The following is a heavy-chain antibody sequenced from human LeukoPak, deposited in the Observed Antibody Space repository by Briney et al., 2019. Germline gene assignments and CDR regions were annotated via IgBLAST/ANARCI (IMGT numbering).Heavy chain of an antibody. CDR1: GFTFSSYE. CDR2: ISSSGTTI. V-gene: IGHV3-48*03. D-gene: IGHD2-2*01. CDR3: ARKYCSTTSCLFDT. J-gene: IGHJ4*02. Sequence: LGGSLRLSCAASGFTFSSYEMNWVRQAPGKGLQWVSDISSSGTTIYYADSVKGRFTISRDNAKNSLYLQMNSLRAEDTAVYYCARKYCSTTSCLFDTWGQGTLVTVSS.